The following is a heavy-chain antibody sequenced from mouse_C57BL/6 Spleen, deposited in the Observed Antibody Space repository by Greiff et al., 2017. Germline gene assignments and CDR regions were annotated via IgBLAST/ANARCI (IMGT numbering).Heavy chain of an antibody. J-gene: IGHJ1*03. D-gene: IGHD1-1*01. CDR2: INPNYGTT. V-gene: IGHV1-39*01. CDR3: ERRGLYCSSYGWYFDV. CDR1: GYSFTDYN. Sequence: VQLQQSGPELVKPGASVKISCKASGYSFTDYNMNWVKQSNGKSLEWIGVINPNYGTTSYNQKFKGKATLTVDQSSSTAYMQLNSLTSEDSAVYYCERRGLYCSSYGWYFDVWGTGTTVTVSS.